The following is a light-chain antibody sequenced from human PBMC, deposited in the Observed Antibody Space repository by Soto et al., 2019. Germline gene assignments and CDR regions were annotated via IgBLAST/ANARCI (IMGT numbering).Light chain of an antibody. V-gene: IGKV3-15*01. CDR2: GAS. Sequence: EIVVTQSPALLSVSPGERVTLSCRASQSVIISIAWYQQKLGQAPRLLIYGASTRATGIPARFSGSGSGTEFFLTISSLQSEDFEMYYCQHYNNWLGTFGGGTKVDIK. J-gene: IGKJ4*01. CDR3: QHYNNWLGT. CDR1: QSVIIS.